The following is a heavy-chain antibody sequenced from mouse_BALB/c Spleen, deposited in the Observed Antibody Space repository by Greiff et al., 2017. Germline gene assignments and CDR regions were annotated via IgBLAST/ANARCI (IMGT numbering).Heavy chain of an antibody. J-gene: IGHJ2*01. V-gene: IGHV3-2*02. Sequence: EVKLVESGPGLVKPSQSLSLTCTVTGYSITSDYAWNWIRQFPGNKLEWMGYISYSGSTSYNPSLKSRISITRDTSKNQFFLQLNSVTTEDTATYYCARSLTYFDYWGQGTTLTVSS. CDR3: ARSLTYFDY. CDR1: GYSITSDYA. CDR2: ISYSGST.